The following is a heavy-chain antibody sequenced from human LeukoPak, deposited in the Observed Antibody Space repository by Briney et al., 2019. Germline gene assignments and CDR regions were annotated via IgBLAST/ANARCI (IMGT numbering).Heavy chain of an antibody. V-gene: IGHV3-11*06. Sequence: GGSLRLSCAASGFTFSDYYMSWIRQAPGKGLEWVSYISSSSSYTNYADSVKGRFTISRDNSKNTLYLQMNSLRAEDTAVYYCARGYSSSWYDDFDYWGQGTLVTVSS. D-gene: IGHD6-13*01. CDR1: GFTFSDYY. CDR3: ARGYSSSWYDDFDY. J-gene: IGHJ4*02. CDR2: ISSSSSYT.